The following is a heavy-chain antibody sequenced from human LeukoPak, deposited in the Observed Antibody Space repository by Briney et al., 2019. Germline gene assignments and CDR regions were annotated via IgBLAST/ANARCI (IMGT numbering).Heavy chain of an antibody. D-gene: IGHD3-16*01. J-gene: IGHJ4*02. Sequence: ASVKVSCKASGYTFSNYAMSWVRRAPGQGLEWMGWIDTNTGNLTYVQDFTGRFVFSLDTSVNTAYLQISSLEVEDTAVYYCARNAYLDYWGQGTLVTVSS. V-gene: IGHV7-4-1*02. CDR1: GYTFSNYA. CDR3: ARNAYLDY. CDR2: IDTNTGNL.